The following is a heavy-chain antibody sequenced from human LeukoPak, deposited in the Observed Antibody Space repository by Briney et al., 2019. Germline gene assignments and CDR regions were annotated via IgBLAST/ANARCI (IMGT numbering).Heavy chain of an antibody. V-gene: IGHV3-21*01. CDR1: GLTFSSYS. D-gene: IGHD6-13*01. Sequence: GGSLRLSCAASGLTFSSYSMNWVRQAPGKGLEWVSSISSSSSYIYYADSVKGRFTISRDNAKNSLYLQMNSLRAEDTAVYYCARPIPADAGAFDIWGQGTMVTVSS. CDR3: ARPIPADAGAFDI. CDR2: ISSSSSYI. J-gene: IGHJ3*02.